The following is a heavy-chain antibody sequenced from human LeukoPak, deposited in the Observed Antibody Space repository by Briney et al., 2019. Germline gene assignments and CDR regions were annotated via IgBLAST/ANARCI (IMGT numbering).Heavy chain of an antibody. D-gene: IGHD6-13*01. J-gene: IGHJ5*02. CDR1: GYTFTSYG. CDR3: AREYSSSLGVWFDP. Sequence: ASVKVSCKASGYTFTSYGISWVRQAPGQGLEWVGWISAYNGNTNYAQKLQGRVTMTTDTSTSTAYMELRSLRSDDTAVYYCAREYSSSLGVWFDPWGQGTLVTVSS. V-gene: IGHV1-18*01. CDR2: ISAYNGNT.